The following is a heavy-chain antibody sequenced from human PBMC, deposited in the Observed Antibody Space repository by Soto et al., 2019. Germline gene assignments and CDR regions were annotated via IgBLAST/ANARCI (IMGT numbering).Heavy chain of an antibody. J-gene: IGHJ5*02. D-gene: IGHD2-2*01. Sequence: GASVKVSCKASGYTFTSYGISWVRQAPGQGLEWMGWISAYNGNTNYAQKLQGRVTMTTDTSTSTAYMELRSLRSDDTAVYYCARTVVVPAAMLYNWFDPWGQGTLVTVSS. V-gene: IGHV1-18*01. CDR3: ARTVVVPAAMLYNWFDP. CDR1: GYTFTSYG. CDR2: ISAYNGNT.